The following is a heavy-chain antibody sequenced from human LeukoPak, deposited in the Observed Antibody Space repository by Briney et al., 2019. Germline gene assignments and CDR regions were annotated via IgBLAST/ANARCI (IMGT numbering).Heavy chain of an antibody. Sequence: SSETLSLTCTVSGGSISSGSYYWSWIRQPAGKGLEWIGRIYTSGSTNYNPSLKSRVTISVDTSKNQFFLKLSAVTAADTAVYYCARDPDYWGQGTLVTVSS. CDR1: GGSISSGSYY. CDR2: IYTSGST. CDR3: ARDPDY. V-gene: IGHV4-61*02. J-gene: IGHJ4*02.